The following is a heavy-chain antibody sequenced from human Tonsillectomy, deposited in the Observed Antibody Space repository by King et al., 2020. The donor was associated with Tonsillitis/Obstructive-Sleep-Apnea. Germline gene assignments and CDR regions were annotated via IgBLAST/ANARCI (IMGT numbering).Heavy chain of an antibody. Sequence: VQLVESGGGLVQPGGSLRLSCAASGFTFSSSEMNWVRQAPGKGLEWISYISRSGSIIYYADSVKGRFTISRDNAKNSLYLQMNSLRAEDTAVYYCARLSYSHIDFWGRGTTAAV. J-gene: IGHJ6*03. CDR1: GFTFSSSE. CDR2: ISRSGSII. CDR3: ARLSYSHIDF. V-gene: IGHV3-48*03.